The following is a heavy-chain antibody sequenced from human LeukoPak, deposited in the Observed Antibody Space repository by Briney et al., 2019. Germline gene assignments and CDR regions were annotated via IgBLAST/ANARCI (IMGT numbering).Heavy chain of an antibody. D-gene: IGHD1-14*01. Sequence: GGSLRLSCAASGFTVSSNYMSWVRQAPGKGLEWVSTISAGGGDTDYADSVKGRFTISRDNSKNTLHLQMNSLRAEDTAVYYCAKGNQRAYDAFDIWGQGTMVTVSS. CDR3: AKGNQRAYDAFDI. J-gene: IGHJ3*02. CDR2: ISAGGGDT. V-gene: IGHV3-23*01. CDR1: GFTVSSNY.